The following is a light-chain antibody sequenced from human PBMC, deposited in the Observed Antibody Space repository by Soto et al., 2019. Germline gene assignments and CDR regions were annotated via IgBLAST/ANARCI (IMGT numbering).Light chain of an antibody. Sequence: QPASVSGSPGQSITISCTGTSSDVGGYNYVSWYQQHPGKAPKLMIYEVSNRPSGVSNRFSGSKSGNTASLTISGLQAEDEADYYCSSYTRNSTLVFGGGTKLTVL. CDR3: SSYTRNSTLV. J-gene: IGLJ2*01. CDR1: SSDVGGYNY. V-gene: IGLV2-14*01. CDR2: EVS.